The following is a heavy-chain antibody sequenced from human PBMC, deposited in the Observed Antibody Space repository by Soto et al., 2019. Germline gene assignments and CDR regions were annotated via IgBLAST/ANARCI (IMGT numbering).Heavy chain of an antibody. V-gene: IGHV3-33*01. D-gene: IGHD6-19*01. J-gene: IGHJ4*02. CDR2: IWYDGSNK. CDR3: ARPPLGGQKYSSGWVDYFDY. Sequence: QVQLVESGGGVVQPGRSLRLSCAASGFTFSSYGMHWVRQAPGKGLEWVAVIWYDGSNKYYADSVKGRFTISRDNSKNTLYLQMNSLRAEDTAVYYCARPPLGGQKYSSGWVDYFDYWGQGTLVTVSS. CDR1: GFTFSSYG.